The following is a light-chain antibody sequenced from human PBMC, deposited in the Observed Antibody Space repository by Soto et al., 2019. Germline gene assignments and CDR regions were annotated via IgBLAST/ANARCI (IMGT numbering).Light chain of an antibody. CDR2: DNT. CDR1: SSNIGNYY. CDR3: GAWASSVNGDL. V-gene: IGLV1-51*01. Sequence: QSVLTQPPSVYAAPGQKVSISCSGSSSNIGNYYVSWYHQLPGTAPKLLIYDNTKRPSGIPDRFSGSKSGTSATLAITGLQSGEERHYFSGAWASSVNGDLVGGGTKLTVL. J-gene: IGLJ7*01.